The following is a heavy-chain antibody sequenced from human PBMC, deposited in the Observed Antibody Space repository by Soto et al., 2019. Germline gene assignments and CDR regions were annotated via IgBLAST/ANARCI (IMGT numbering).Heavy chain of an antibody. CDR1: GFSLTTSGVG. CDR3: AHHPYYGLGSYSFDY. Sequence: QITLKESGPTLVRPTQTLTLTCAFSGFSLTTSGVGGGWIRQPPGKALEWHAGIDWDDDKRYSSSLKSRLTNTKDTSKNQVVLTVTNMDPVDTATYYCAHHPYYGLGSYSFDYLGQGTLVTVSS. D-gene: IGHD3-10*01. V-gene: IGHV2-5*02. J-gene: IGHJ4*02. CDR2: IDWDDDK.